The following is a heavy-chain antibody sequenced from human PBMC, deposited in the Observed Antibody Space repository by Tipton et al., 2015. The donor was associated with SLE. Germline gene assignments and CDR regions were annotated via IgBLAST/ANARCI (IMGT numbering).Heavy chain of an antibody. V-gene: IGHV3-30*02. D-gene: IGHD6-19*01. CDR1: GFSFSNYG. Sequence: GSLRLSCAASGFSFSNYGMHWVRQAPGKGLEWVGFVRSEGNNKYYADSVKGRFTISRDNSRNTLYLQMNSLRAEDTAVYYCAKAGIYDKQWQVFYDAFDIWGQGTMVTVSS. CDR2: VRSEGNNK. J-gene: IGHJ3*02. CDR3: AKAGIYDKQWQVFYDAFDI.